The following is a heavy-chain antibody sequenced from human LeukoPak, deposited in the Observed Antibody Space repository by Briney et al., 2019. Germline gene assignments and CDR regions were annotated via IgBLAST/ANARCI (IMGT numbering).Heavy chain of an antibody. Sequence: SQTLSLTCAISGDSVSSNSAAWNWIRQSPSRGLEWLGRTCYRSKWYNDYAVSVKSRITINPDTSKNQFSLQLNSVTPEDTAVYYCARSDTAMVTVHYGMDVWGQGTTVTVSS. D-gene: IGHD5-18*01. V-gene: IGHV6-1*01. CDR1: GDSVSSNSAA. CDR2: TCYRSKWYN. CDR3: ARSDTAMVTVHYGMDV. J-gene: IGHJ6*02.